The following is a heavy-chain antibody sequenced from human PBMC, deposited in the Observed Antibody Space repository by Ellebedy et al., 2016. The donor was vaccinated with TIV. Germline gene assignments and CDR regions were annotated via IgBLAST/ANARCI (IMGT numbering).Heavy chain of an antibody. D-gene: IGHD3-22*01. Sequence: GGSLRLXXAASGFVFSNFGIHWVRQAPGKGLEWVAVISHDGQTAFYADSVKGRFIISRDNFDNTLHLQMASLRADDMAIYYCARVLGNYDSSGYLDYWGQGTLVTVSS. V-gene: IGHV3-30*03. CDR1: GFVFSNFG. CDR2: ISHDGQTA. J-gene: IGHJ4*02. CDR3: ARVLGNYDSSGYLDY.